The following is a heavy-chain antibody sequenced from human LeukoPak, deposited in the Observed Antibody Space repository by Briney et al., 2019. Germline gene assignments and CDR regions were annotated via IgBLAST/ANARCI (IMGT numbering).Heavy chain of an antibody. J-gene: IGHJ5*02. D-gene: IGHD3-10*01. Sequence: GGFLRLSCAASGFTFSSYAMHWVRQAPGKGLEWVAVISYDGSNKYYADSVKGRFTISRDNSKNTLYLQMNSLRAEDTAVYYCAKEYGSGSYYSPSRWFDPWGQGTLVTVSS. CDR1: GFTFSSYA. CDR2: ISYDGSNK. V-gene: IGHV3-30*04. CDR3: AKEYGSGSYYSPSRWFDP.